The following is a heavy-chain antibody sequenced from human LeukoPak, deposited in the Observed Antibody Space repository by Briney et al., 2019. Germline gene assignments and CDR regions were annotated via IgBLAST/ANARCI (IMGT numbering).Heavy chain of an antibody. Sequence: PGGSLRLSCAASGFTFSNAWMSWVRQAPGKGLEWVSAISGSGGSTYYADSVKGRFTISRDNSKNTLYLQMNSLRAEDTAVYYCLVAATLGLGAFDIWGQGTMVTVSS. D-gene: IGHD2-15*01. V-gene: IGHV3-23*01. CDR1: GFTFSNAW. CDR2: ISGSGGST. CDR3: LVAATLGLGAFDI. J-gene: IGHJ3*02.